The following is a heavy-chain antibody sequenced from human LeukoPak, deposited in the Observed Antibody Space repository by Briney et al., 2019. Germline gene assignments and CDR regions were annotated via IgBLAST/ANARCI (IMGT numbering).Heavy chain of an antibody. D-gene: IGHD5-24*01. V-gene: IGHV3-11*04. Sequence: GGSLRLSCAASGFTFSDYYMSWIRQAPGKGLEWVSYISSSGSTIYYADSVKGRFTISRDNAKNSLYLQMNSLRAEDTAVYYCTTGPFNIRLDGTFDYWGQGTLVTVSS. J-gene: IGHJ4*02. CDR2: ISSSGSTI. CDR1: GFTFSDYY. CDR3: TTGPFNIRLDGTFDY.